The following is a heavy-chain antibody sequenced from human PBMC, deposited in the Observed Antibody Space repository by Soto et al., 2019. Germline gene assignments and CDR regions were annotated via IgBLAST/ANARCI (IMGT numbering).Heavy chain of an antibody. CDR3: AKEAPGGWHFFDT. CDR1: GFTFRTYG. V-gene: IGHV3-30*18. Sequence: GGSLRLSCAASGFTFRTYGMHWVRQAPGKGLEWVAFISDDGSQKYYGDSVKGRFTISRDNSKNTLSLRMISLRTEDTSVYYCAKEAPGGWHFFDTWGQGTLVTVS. CDR2: ISDDGSQK. D-gene: IGHD6-19*01. J-gene: IGHJ4*02.